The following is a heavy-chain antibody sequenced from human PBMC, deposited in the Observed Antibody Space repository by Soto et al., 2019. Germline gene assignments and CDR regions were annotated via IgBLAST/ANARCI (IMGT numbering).Heavy chain of an antibody. CDR1: GGSFSGYY. V-gene: IGHV4-34*01. Sequence: QVQRQQWGAGLLKPSETLSLTCAVYGGSFSGYYWSWIRQPPGKGLEWIGEINHSGSTNYNPSLKSRVTISVDTSKNQFSLKLSSVTAADTAVYYCARGRAGSSSLGYWGQGTLVTVSS. CDR3: ARGRAGSSSLGY. CDR2: INHSGST. J-gene: IGHJ4*02. D-gene: IGHD6-6*01.